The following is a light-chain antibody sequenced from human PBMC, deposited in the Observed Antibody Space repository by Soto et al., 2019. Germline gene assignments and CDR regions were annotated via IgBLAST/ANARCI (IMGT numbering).Light chain of an antibody. CDR3: QQRNMWPPIT. Sequence: EIVLTQSPVTLSLSPGERATLSCRASQSVRTYLAWYQVKPGQAPRLLIYDASSRASGVPARFSGSGSGTDFTLTISSLEPEDFAVYYCQQRNMWPPITFGQGTRLEMK. J-gene: IGKJ5*01. V-gene: IGKV3-11*01. CDR1: QSVRTY. CDR2: DAS.